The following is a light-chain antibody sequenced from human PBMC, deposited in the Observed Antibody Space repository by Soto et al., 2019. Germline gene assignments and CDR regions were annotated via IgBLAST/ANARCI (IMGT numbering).Light chain of an antibody. CDR3: AAWYDSLNGVV. CDR1: SSNIGSNT. Sequence: QSVLTQPPSRSGTPGQRVTISCSGSSSNIGSNTINWYLQLPGTAPKLLIYGNNLRPSGVPDRFSGSKSGTSASLAISGLQSQDEADYYCAAWYDSLNGVVFGGGIKLTVL. J-gene: IGLJ2*01. CDR2: GNN. V-gene: IGLV1-44*01.